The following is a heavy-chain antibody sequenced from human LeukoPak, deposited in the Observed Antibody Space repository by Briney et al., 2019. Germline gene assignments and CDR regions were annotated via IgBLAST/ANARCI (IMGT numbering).Heavy chain of an antibody. V-gene: IGHV3-48*01. CDR2: ISSSSSTI. CDR3: ARDDPYYYYGMDV. J-gene: IGHJ6*02. Sequence: GGSLRLSCAASGFTFSSYSMNWVRQAPGKGLEWVSYISSSSSTIYYADSVKGRFTISRDNAKNSLYLQMNSLRAEDTAVYYCARDDPYYYYGMDVWGQGTTVTVSS. CDR1: GFTFSSYS.